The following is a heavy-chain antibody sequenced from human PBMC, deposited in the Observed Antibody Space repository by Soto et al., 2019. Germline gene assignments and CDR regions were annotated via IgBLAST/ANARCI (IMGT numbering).Heavy chain of an antibody. V-gene: IGHV4-31*11. D-gene: IGHD6-13*01. CDR3: ATHPGIAAPFDS. Sequence: SETLSLTCAVSGGSISSGTYYFSWIRQLPGKGLEWIGYIFYSGSTYYNPSLKSRVTISVDTSKNHFSLKLSSVAAADAAVYYCATHPGIAAPFDSWGQGTLVTVSS. CDR2: IFYSGST. CDR1: GGSISSGTYY. J-gene: IGHJ4*02.